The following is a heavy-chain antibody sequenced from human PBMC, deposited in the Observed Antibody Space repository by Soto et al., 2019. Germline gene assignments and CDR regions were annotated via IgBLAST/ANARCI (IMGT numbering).Heavy chain of an antibody. Sequence: ASVKVSCKASGYTFTGYYMHWVRQAPGQGLEWMGWINPNSGGTNYAQKFQGWVTMTRDTSISTAYMELSRLRSDDTAVYYCARELHRLRYFDWLPQGDDAFDIWGQGTMVTVSS. CDR3: ARELHRLRYFDWLPQGDDAFDI. J-gene: IGHJ3*02. V-gene: IGHV1-2*04. D-gene: IGHD3-9*01. CDR2: INPNSGGT. CDR1: GYTFTGYY.